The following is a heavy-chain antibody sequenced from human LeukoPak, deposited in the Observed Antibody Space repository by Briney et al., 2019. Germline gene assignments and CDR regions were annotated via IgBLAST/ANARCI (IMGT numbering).Heavy chain of an antibody. V-gene: IGHV4-39*01. CDR3: ASPYYYDSRYAFDI. Sequence: PSETLSLTCTVSGGSISSSSYYWGWIRQPPGKGLEWIGSIYYGGSTYYNPSLKSRVTISVDTSKNQFSLKLTSVTAADTAVYYCASPYYYDSRYAFDIWGQGTMVTVSS. CDR2: IYYGGST. J-gene: IGHJ3*02. D-gene: IGHD3-22*01. CDR1: GGSISSSSYY.